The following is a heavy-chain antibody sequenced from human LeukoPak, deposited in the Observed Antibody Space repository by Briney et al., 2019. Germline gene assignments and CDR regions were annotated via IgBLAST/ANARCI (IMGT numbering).Heavy chain of an antibody. CDR1: GFTFDDYA. CDR2: ISWNSGSI. CDR3: AKFPSLNVDTAMATGY. Sequence: GGSLRLSCAASGFTFDDYAMHRVRQAPGKGLEWVSGISWNSGSIGYADSVKGRFTISRDNSKNTLYLQMNSLRAEDTAVYYCAKFPSLNVDTAMATGYWGQGTLVTASS. J-gene: IGHJ4*02. V-gene: IGHV3-9*01. D-gene: IGHD5-18*01.